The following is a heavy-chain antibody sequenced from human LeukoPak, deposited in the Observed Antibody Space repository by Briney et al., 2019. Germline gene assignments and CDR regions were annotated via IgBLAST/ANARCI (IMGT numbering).Heavy chain of an antibody. CDR1: GYSISSGYY. Sequence: SETMSLTCAVSGYSISSGYYWGWIRQPPGKGLEWIGSIYHSGSTYYNPSLKSRVTISVNTSKNQFSLKPSSVTAADTAVYYCARHNDYGDYGDYWGQGTLVTVSS. CDR2: IYHSGST. CDR3: ARHNDYGDYGDY. J-gene: IGHJ4*02. V-gene: IGHV4-38-2*01. D-gene: IGHD4-17*01.